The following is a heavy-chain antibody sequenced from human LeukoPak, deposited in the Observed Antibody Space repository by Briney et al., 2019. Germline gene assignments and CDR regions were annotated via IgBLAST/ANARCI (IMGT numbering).Heavy chain of an antibody. CDR3: ASDLEDGVWEVGSYYY. D-gene: IGHD1-26*01. Sequence: GGSLRLSCAASGFTFSSYSMNWVRQAPGKGLEWVSSISSSSSYIYYADSVKGRFTISRDNAKNSLYLQMNSLRAEDTAEYYCASDLEDGVWEVGSYYYWGQGTLVTVSS. CDR1: GFTFSSYS. CDR2: ISSSSSYI. V-gene: IGHV3-21*01. J-gene: IGHJ4*02.